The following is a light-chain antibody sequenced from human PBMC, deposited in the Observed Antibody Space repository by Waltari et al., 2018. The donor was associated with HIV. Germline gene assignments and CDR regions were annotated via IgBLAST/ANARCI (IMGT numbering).Light chain of an antibody. V-gene: IGLV3-9*01. Sequence: SYELTQPLSVSVALGQTATLSCGGSNIRTKNVHWYQQKPGQAPVLVIYSDNNRPSGVPERFSASNSGNTATLIITGAQVGDEADDYCQVWDSASVVFGGGTKLTVL. CDR1: NIRTKN. CDR3: QVWDSASVV. CDR2: SDN. J-gene: IGLJ2*01.